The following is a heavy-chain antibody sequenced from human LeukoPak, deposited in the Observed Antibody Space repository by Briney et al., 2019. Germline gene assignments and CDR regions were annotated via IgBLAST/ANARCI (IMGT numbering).Heavy chain of an antibody. J-gene: IGHJ4*02. V-gene: IGHV3-11*01. CDR2: ISSSGSTI. Sequence: GGSLRLSCAASGFTFSDYYMSWIRQAPGKGLEWVSYISSSGSTIYYVDSVKGRFTISRDNAKNSLYLQMNSLRAEDTAVYYCARDTTSGWYGGYFDYWGQGTLVTVSS. CDR3: ARDTTSGWYGGYFDY. CDR1: GFTFSDYY. D-gene: IGHD6-19*01.